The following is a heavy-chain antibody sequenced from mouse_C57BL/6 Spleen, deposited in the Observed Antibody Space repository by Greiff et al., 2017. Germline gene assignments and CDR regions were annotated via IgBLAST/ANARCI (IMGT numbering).Heavy chain of an antibody. J-gene: IGHJ2*01. CDR1: GYTFTSYW. V-gene: IGHV1-64*01. CDR3: ARAYDGDD. D-gene: IGHD2-12*01. Sequence: QVQLQQPGAELVKPGASVQLACEASGYTFTSYWMHWVKQRPGQGLEWIGMLHPNSGSAHYNEQLKSKAPLTVDQSSSTAYMQLSSLTSEDSAVYYCARAYDGDDWGQGSTLTVSS. CDR2: LHPNSGSA.